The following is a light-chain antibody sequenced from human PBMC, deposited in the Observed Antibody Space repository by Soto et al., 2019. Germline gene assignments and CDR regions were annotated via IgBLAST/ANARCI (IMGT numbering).Light chain of an antibody. CDR1: QSLVHSDGNTY. J-gene: IGKJ2*01. CDR3: MQATQPYT. Sequence: DFVMTQTPLSSPVTLGQPASISCRSSQSLVHSDGNTYLSWLHQRPGQPPRLLIYMISIRFSGVPDRFSGSGAGNDFTLKISRVEDEDVGVYYCMQATQPYTFGQGTKLDIK. V-gene: IGKV2-24*01. CDR2: MIS.